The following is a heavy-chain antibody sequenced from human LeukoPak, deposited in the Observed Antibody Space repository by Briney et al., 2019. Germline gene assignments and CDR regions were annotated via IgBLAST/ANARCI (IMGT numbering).Heavy chain of an antibody. CDR2: IRYNGNNQ. Sequence: GGSLRLSCAASGFTFNNYGMHWVRQAPGKGLEWVAFIRYNGNNQYYADSVKGRFTISRDNSKNTLYLQMNSLRAEDTAVYYCARKECVGCVTNHYFDYWGQGTLVTVSS. CDR1: GFTFNNYG. J-gene: IGHJ4*02. D-gene: IGHD2-8*01. CDR3: ARKECVGCVTNHYFDY. V-gene: IGHV3-30*02.